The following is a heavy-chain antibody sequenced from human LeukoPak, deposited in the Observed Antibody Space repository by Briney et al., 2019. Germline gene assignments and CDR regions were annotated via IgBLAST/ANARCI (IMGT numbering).Heavy chain of an antibody. V-gene: IGHV3-11*01. Sequence: PGGSLRLSCAASGFTFSDYYMGWIRQAPGKGLEWVSYISSSGSTIYYADSVKGRFTISRDNAKNTLYLQMSSLRAEDTAVYYCARGLLSGNYFDYWGQGTLVTVSS. D-gene: IGHD1-26*01. J-gene: IGHJ4*02. CDR2: ISSSGSTI. CDR1: GFTFSDYY. CDR3: ARGLLSGNYFDY.